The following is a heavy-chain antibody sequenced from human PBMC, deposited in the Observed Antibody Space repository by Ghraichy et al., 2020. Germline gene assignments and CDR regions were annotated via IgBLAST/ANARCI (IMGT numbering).Heavy chain of an antibody. D-gene: IGHD3-10*01. CDR1: GGSFSGYY. CDR3: ARGSLVLLWFGESFDY. Sequence: SETLSLTCAVYGGSFSGYYWSWIRQPPGKGLEWIGEINHSGSTNYNPSLKSRVTISVDTSKNQFSLKLSSVTAADTAVYYCARGSLVLLWFGESFDYWGQGTLVTVSS. CDR2: INHSGST. V-gene: IGHV4-34*01. J-gene: IGHJ4*02.